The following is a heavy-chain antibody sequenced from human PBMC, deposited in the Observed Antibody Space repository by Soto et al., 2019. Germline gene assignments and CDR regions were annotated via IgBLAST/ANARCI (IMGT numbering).Heavy chain of an antibody. D-gene: IGHD1-26*01. CDR3: AGERGGPTTSAFDI. CDR2: ISYDGSDK. CDR1: GFTFSSYT. Sequence: GGSLRLSCAASGFTFSSYTMHWVRQTPGKGLERVAVISYDGSDKYYADSVKGRFTISRDNSKNTLYLQMNSLRTEDTSVYYCAGERGGPTTSAFDIWGQGTMVTVSS. J-gene: IGHJ3*02. V-gene: IGHV3-30*04.